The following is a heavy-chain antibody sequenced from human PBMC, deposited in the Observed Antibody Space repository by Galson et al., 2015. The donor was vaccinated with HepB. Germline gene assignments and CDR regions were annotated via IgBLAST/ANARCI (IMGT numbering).Heavy chain of an antibody. V-gene: IGHV3-30*18. J-gene: IGHJ3*02. Sequence: SLRLSCAASGFTFSSYGMHWVRQAPGKGLEWVAVISYDGSNKYYADSVKGRFTISRDNSKNTMYLQMNSLRAEDTAVYYCAKDSGSYYDLDAFDIWGQGTMVTVSS. CDR1: GFTFSSYG. CDR2: ISYDGSNK. CDR3: AKDSGSYYDLDAFDI. D-gene: IGHD1-26*01.